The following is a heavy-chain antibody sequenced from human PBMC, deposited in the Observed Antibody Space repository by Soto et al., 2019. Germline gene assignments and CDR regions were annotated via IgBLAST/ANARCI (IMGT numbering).Heavy chain of an antibody. V-gene: IGHV4-34*01. Sequence: SETLSLTCAVSGGSFRGFYWTWIRQSPWKGLEWLGDINHVGITNYNPSLKSRVSIPVDTSKSQFSLKLSSVTAADTAVYYCARAHDFWGGRQQPSEYWGQGTLVIVSA. CDR2: INHVGIT. CDR3: ARAHDFWGGRQQPSEY. D-gene: IGHD3-3*01. CDR1: GGSFRGFY. J-gene: IGHJ4*02.